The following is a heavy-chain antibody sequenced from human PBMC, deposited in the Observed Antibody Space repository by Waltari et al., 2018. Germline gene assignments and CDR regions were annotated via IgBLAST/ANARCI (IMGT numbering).Heavy chain of an antibody. CDR1: GGSIRRSSYY. D-gene: IGHD6-19*01. CDR2: IYYSGST. Sequence: QLQLQESGPGLVKPSETLSLTCTVSGGSIRRSSYYWGWIRQPPGKGLEWIGSIYYSGSTYYNPSLKSRVTISVDTSKNQFSLKLSSVTAADTAVYYCASIAVAGTGIYYGMDVWGQGTTVTVSS. V-gene: IGHV4-39*01. CDR3: ASIAVAGTGIYYGMDV. J-gene: IGHJ6*02.